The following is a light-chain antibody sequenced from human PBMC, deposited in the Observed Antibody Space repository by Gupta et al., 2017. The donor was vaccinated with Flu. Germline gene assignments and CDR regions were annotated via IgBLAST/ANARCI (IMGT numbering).Light chain of an antibody. CDR2: EAS. Sequence: DIQMTPSPSSLSASVGDRLTITCQASQDIRNYINWYQQKPGKAPDLLIKEASHLQKGGPSRFNGTWSWTKFNFPISKLQTEDFGTYYWLQEDNPPPHPFGQGT. J-gene: IGKJ2*01. CDR1: QDIRNY. V-gene: IGKV1-33*01. CDR3: LQEDNPPPHP.